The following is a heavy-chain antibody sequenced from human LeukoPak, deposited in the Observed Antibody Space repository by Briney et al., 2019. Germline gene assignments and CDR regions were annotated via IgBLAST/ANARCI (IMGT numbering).Heavy chain of an antibody. V-gene: IGHV3-30-3*01. CDR3: ARGVTDPWYYYGMDV. Sequence: GGSLRLSCAASGFTFSSYAMHWVRQAPGKGLEWVAVISYDGSNKYYADSVKGRFTISRDNSKNTLYLQMNSLRAEDTAVYYCARGVTDPWYYYGMDVWGQGTTVTVSS. J-gene: IGHJ6*02. CDR1: GFTFSSYA. D-gene: IGHD3-16*02. CDR2: ISYDGSNK.